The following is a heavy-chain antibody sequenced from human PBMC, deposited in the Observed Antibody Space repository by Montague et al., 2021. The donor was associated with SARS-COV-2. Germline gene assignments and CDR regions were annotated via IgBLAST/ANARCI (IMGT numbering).Heavy chain of an antibody. V-gene: IGHV3-23*01. Sequence: FLRLSCAASGFTFSSYAMHWVRQAPGKGLEWVAGISDDGRSAYYGGSVEGRFTISRDNSKNALYLQMNSLRAEDTAIYYCAKVVAPEVWSITSWFGMDVWGQGTTVTVSS. J-gene: IGHJ6*02. CDR1: GFTFSSYA. CDR2: ISDDGRSA. D-gene: IGHD2-2*01. CDR3: AKVVAPEVWSITSWFGMDV.